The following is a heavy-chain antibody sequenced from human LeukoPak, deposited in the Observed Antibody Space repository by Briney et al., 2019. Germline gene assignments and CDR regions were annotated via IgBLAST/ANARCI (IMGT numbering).Heavy chain of an antibody. J-gene: IGHJ6*02. CDR2: ISGSGGST. CDR1: GFTFSSYA. Sequence: PGGSLRLSCAASGFTFSSYAMSWVRQAPGKGLEWVSAISGSGGSTYYADSVKGRFTISRDNSKNTLYLQMNSLRAEDTAVYYCAKPIAPSRYYYYGMDVWGQGTTVTVSS. D-gene: IGHD6-13*01. CDR3: AKPIAPSRYYYYGMDV. V-gene: IGHV3-23*01.